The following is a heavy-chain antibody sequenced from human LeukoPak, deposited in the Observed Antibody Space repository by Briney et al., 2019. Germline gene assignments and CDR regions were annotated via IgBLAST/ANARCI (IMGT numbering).Heavy chain of an antibody. Sequence: GESLKISCKGSGYSFTSYWIGWVRQAPGQRLEWMGWINAGNGKTNYSQKFQVRVTLTRDTSASTVYMELSSLRSEDTAVYYCARGYYDLLTGHVVTYYFDYWGQGTLVTVSS. CDR1: GYSFTSYW. CDR3: ARGYYDLLTGHVVTYYFDY. V-gene: IGHV1-3*01. D-gene: IGHD3-9*01. J-gene: IGHJ4*02. CDR2: INAGNGKT.